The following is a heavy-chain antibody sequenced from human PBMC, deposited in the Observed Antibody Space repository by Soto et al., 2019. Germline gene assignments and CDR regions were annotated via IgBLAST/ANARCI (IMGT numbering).Heavy chain of an antibody. CDR2: IYYSGNT. V-gene: IGHV4-59*01. CDR1: GGSISTYY. Sequence: SETLSLTCTVCGGSISTYYWTWIRQPPGKGLEWIGYIYYSGNTNYNPSLKSRVTISEDTSKKQFSLKLSSVTAADTAVYYCARGGGYSNPYNFDYWGQGTLVTVSS. J-gene: IGHJ4*02. D-gene: IGHD5-18*01. CDR3: ARGGGYSNPYNFDY.